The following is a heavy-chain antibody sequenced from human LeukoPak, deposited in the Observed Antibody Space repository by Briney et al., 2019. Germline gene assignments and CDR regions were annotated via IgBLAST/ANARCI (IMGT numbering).Heavy chain of an antibody. D-gene: IGHD1-1*01. J-gene: IGHJ4*02. CDR3: TRQGTEGDV. Sequence: PGGSLRLSCAASGFTFSGSAMRWVRQASGKGLEWVGRVRSKANSYATAYAASVKGRFTISRDDSKNTAYLQMNSLKTEDTAVYYCTRQGTEGDVWGQGTLVTVSS. CDR1: GFTFSGSA. CDR2: VRSKANSYAT. V-gene: IGHV3-73*01.